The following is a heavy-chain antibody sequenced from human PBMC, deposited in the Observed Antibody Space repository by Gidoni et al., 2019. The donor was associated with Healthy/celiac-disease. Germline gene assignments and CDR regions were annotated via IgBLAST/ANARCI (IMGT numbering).Heavy chain of an antibody. D-gene: IGHD3-22*01. Sequence: QVHLQESGPGLVNPSQTLSLICTVSGGSISSVAYYGRWIRQHPGKGLEWIGYIFYSGSTLYKPSIKSRVTISVDTTKNQFSLKLSCVTAADTAVYDWAGDSSDGGAVDIWGQGTMVTVSS. J-gene: IGHJ3*02. CDR1: GGSISSVAYY. V-gene: IGHV4-31*03. CDR3: AGDSSDGGAVDI. CDR2: IFYSGST.